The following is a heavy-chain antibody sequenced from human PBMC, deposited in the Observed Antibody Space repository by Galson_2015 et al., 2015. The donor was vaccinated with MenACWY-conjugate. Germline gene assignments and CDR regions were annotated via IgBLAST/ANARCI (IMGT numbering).Heavy chain of an antibody. CDR3: ATSSAAAGSS. J-gene: IGHJ4*02. V-gene: IGHV3-7*03. D-gene: IGHD6-13*01. CDR1: GFTFTDFW. Sequence: SLRLSCAASGFTFTDFWMSWVRQAPGKGLEWVANIKEDGSVKYYLDSVRGRLTISRDNAKNSLYLQMNSLRADDTAVYYCATSSAAAGSSWGQGTLV. CDR2: IKEDGSVK.